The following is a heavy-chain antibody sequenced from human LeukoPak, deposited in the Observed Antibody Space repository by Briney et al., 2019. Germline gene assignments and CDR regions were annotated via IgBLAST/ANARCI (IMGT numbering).Heavy chain of an antibody. J-gene: IGHJ4*02. Sequence: SETLSLTCGVSGGSFSGHYWNWIRQRPGKGLEWIGDINNRGSTSYNPSLKSAVTISVDPSKNQFSLKVHSVTAADTAIYYCARDRFRSDGVCFKGTFDFWGLGTLVIVSP. CDR2: INNRGST. CDR3: ARDRFRSDGVCFKGTFDF. V-gene: IGHV4-34*01. D-gene: IGHD2-8*02. CDR1: GGSFSGHY.